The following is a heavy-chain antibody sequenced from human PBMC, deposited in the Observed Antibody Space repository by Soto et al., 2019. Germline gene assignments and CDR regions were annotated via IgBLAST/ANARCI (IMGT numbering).Heavy chain of an antibody. CDR3: ARDPRIAAAGGDYYYGMDV. Sequence: WTWIRQHPGKGLEWIGYIYYSGSTYYNPSLKSRVTISVDTSKNQFSLKLSSVTAADTAVYYCARDPRIAAAGGDYYYGMDVWGQLTALTVSS. J-gene: IGHJ6*02. V-gene: IGHV4-31*02. CDR2: IYYSGST. D-gene: IGHD6-13*01.